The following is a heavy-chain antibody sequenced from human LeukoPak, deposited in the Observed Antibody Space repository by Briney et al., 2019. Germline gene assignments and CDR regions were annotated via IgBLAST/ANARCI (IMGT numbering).Heavy chain of an antibody. D-gene: IGHD2-15*01. CDR1: GGTFSSYA. CDR2: IIPILGIA. J-gene: IGHJ2*01. CDR3: AREVAGPPYWYFDL. Sequence: GASVKVSCKASGGTFSSYAISWVRQAPGQGLEWMGRIIPILGIANYAQKFQGRVTITADKSTSTAYMELSSLRSEDTAVYYCAREVAGPPYWYFDLWGRGTLVTVSS. V-gene: IGHV1-69*04.